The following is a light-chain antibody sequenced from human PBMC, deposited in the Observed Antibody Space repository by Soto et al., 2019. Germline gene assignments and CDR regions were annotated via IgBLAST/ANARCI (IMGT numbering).Light chain of an antibody. CDR3: QHYGSSPPYT. CDR2: GAS. J-gene: IGKJ2*01. V-gene: IGKV3-20*01. Sequence: IVLTQSPGTLSLSPGERVTLSCRASQSIDSHFLAWYQQKPGQAPRLLVYGASTRAPGVPDRFSGGGSGTDFTLSLSRLETEDFAVYFCQHYGSSPPYTFGQGTKLEIK. CDR1: QSIDSHF.